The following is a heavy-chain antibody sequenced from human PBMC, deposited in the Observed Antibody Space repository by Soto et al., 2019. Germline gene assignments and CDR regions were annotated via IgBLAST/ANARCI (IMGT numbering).Heavy chain of an antibody. CDR1: GFTFSSYD. V-gene: IGHV3-23*01. Sequence: EVQLLESGGGLVQPGGSLRLSCAASGFTFSSYDMTWVRQAPGKGLEWVSAISGSGDRTYYADSVKGRFTISRDNSKNTLDLQMNSLRTEDTAVYYCAKDLVRGRWLQFDYWGQGTLVTVSS. CDR3: AKDLVRGRWLQFDY. J-gene: IGHJ4*02. D-gene: IGHD1-26*01. CDR2: ISGSGDRT.